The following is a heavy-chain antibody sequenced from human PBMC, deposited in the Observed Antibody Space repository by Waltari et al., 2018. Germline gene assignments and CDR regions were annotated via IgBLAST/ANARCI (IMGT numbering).Heavy chain of an antibody. J-gene: IGHJ4*02. D-gene: IGHD1-26*01. Sequence: EVQLVESGGGSIQPGGSLRLSCGASGFTFSSNFMSWVRQAPGKGLEWVSINYNDGTTYYGDSVKGRFTIYRDNSKSTMYLQMNTLRTEDTAVYYCATGRYRFFDYWGQGTLVTVSP. V-gene: IGHV3-53*01. CDR2: NYNDGTT. CDR1: GFTFSSNF. CDR3: ATGRYRFFDY.